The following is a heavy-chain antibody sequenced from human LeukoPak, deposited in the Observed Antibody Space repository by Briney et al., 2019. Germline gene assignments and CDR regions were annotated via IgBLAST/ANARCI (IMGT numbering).Heavy chain of an antibody. CDR3: ARSTGYSIYYFDY. D-gene: IGHD6-13*01. V-gene: IGHV4-59*01. Sequence: SETLSLTCTVSGGSISSYYWSWIRQPPGKGLEWIGYIYYSGSTNNNPSLKSRVTISVDTSKNQFSLKLSSVTAADTAVYYCARSTGYSIYYFDYWGQGTLVTVSS. CDR1: GGSISSYY. CDR2: IYYSGST. J-gene: IGHJ4*02.